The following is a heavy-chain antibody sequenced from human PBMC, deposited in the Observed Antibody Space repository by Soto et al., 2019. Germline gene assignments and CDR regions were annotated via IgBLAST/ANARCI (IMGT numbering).Heavy chain of an antibody. Sequence: ALSLTCSVYYGSFSGYYWRWMRNPPFKWLEWIGEINHSGSTNYNPSLKSRVTISVDTSKNQFSLKLSSVTAADTAVYYCARERGLLLWFGEYNWFAPWGQGTLVTVPQ. CDR1: YGSFSGYY. CDR2: INHSGST. D-gene: IGHD3-10*01. J-gene: IGHJ5*02. V-gene: IGHV4-34*01. CDR3: ARERGLLLWFGEYNWFAP.